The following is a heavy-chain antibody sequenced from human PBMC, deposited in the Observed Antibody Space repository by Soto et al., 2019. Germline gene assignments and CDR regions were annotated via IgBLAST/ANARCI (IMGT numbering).Heavy chain of an antibody. V-gene: IGHV4-61*01. CDR1: GGSVSSGSDY. D-gene: IGHD2-2*01. CDR3: ARGLIVVVPAYGMDV. Sequence: SETLSLTCTVSGGSVSSGSDYWSWIRQPPGKGLEWIGYIYYSGSTNYNPSLKSRVTISVDASKNQFSLKLSSVTAADTAVYYCARGLIVVVPAYGMDVWGQGTTVTVSS. CDR2: IYYSGST. J-gene: IGHJ6*02.